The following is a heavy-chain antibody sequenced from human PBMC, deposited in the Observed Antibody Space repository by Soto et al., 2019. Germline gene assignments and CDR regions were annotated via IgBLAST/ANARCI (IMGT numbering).Heavy chain of an antibody. D-gene: IGHD3-3*01. CDR2: ISKSGSVI. CDR1: GFTFSSYA. CDR3: ASVTLRFSYGIDV. J-gene: IGHJ6*02. V-gene: IGHV3-23*01. Sequence: LRLSCADSGFTFSSYAMSWVGQAPGKGLEWVSAISKSGSVIYYADSVKGRFTISRDSTKNFLYLQMNSLRAEDTAVYFCASVTLRFSYGIDVWGQGTTVTVS.